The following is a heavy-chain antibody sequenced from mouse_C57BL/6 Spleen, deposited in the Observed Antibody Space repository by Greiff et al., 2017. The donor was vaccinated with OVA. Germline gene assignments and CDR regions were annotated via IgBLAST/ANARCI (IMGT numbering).Heavy chain of an antibody. D-gene: IGHD1-1*01. V-gene: IGHV1-81*01. CDR1: GYTFTSYG. CDR3: ARIAYYGSSYQYYFDY. CDR2: IYPRSGNT. J-gene: IGHJ2*01. Sequence: QVQLQQSGAELARPGASVKLSCKASGYTFTSYGISWVKQRTGQGLEWIGEIYPRSGNTYYNEKFKGKATLTADKSSSTAYMELRSLTSEDSAVYFCARIAYYGSSYQYYFDYWGQGTTLTVSS.